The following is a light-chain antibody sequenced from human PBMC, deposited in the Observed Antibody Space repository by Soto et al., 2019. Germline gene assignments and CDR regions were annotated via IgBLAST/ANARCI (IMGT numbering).Light chain of an antibody. Sequence: DIQLTQSPSSLSASVGDKVTITCRASQSIRSYLNWVQQKPGKAPKLLIYDASSLQTGVPSRFSGSGSGTDFSLTISSLQPVDFATYYCQQSYSTPPWTFGQGTKVEIK. J-gene: IGKJ1*01. V-gene: IGKV1-39*01. CDR3: QQSYSTPPWT. CDR1: QSIRSY. CDR2: DAS.